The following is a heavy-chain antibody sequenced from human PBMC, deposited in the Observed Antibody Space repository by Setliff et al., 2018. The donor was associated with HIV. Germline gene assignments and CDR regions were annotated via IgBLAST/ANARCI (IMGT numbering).Heavy chain of an antibody. CDR1: GYSISSGYY. CDR2: IYTSGST. D-gene: IGHD5-12*01. J-gene: IGHJ5*02. CDR3: ARGGRRWLHQGWFDP. V-gene: IGHV4-61*02. Sequence: SETLSLTCAVSGYSISSGYYWGWIRQPAGKGLEWIGRIYTSGSTNYNPSLKSRVTISVDTSKNQFSLKLSSVTAADTAVYYCARGGRRWLHQGWFDPWGQGTLVTVSS.